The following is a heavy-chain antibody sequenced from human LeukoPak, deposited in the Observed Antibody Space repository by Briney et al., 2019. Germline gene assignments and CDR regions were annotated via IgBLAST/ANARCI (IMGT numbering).Heavy chain of an antibody. Sequence: GASVKVSCKASRYTFTSYYMHWVRQIPGQGLEWTQIINPSGSDTSYAQKFQGRLTMTRDTSTNRVYMELTSLRSEDTAVYYCAREVMDNLRFDYWGQGTLVTVSS. J-gene: IGHJ4*02. CDR3: AREVMDNLRFDY. CDR2: INPSGSDT. CDR1: RYTFTSYY. D-gene: IGHD1-14*01. V-gene: IGHV1-46*01.